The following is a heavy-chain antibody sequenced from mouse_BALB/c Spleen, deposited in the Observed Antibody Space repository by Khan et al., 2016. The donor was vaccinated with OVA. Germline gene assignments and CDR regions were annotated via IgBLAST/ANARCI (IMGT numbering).Heavy chain of an antibody. V-gene: IGHV3-2*02. CDR2: ISYSGST. J-gene: IGHJ3*01. CDR3: ARGTVGRFAY. Sequence: EVQLQESGPGLVNPSQSLSLTCTVTGYSITSDYAWNWIRQFPGNKLEWMGFISYSGSTSYNPSLKSRISITRDTSKNQFFLKLNSVTTEDTATYYCARGTVGRFAYWGQGTLVTVSA. D-gene: IGHD1-1*01. CDR1: GYSITSDYA.